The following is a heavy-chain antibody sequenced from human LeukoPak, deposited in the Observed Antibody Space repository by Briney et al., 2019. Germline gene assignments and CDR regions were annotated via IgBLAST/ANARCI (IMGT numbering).Heavy chain of an antibody. J-gene: IGHJ4*02. D-gene: IGHD5-18*01. CDR2: IRSKAYGGTT. CDR1: GFTFSDYY. Sequence: QPGGSLRLSCAASGFTFSDYYMSWVRQAPGKGLEWVGFIRSKAYGGTTEYAASVKGRFTISRDDSKSIAYLQMNSLKAEDTAVYYCTRTLIQLWPGDYVYYFDYWGQGTLVTVSS. V-gene: IGHV3-71*01. CDR3: TRTLIQLWPGDYVYYFDY.